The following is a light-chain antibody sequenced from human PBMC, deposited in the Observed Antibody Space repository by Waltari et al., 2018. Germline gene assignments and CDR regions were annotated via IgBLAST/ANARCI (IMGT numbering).Light chain of an antibody. J-gene: IGLJ2*01. CDR2: EVT. CDR3: SSYTSSITLV. Sequence: QSALTQPASVSGSPGQSVTISCTATSNDVGGYNYVSWYQQHPGKAPKLMIYEVTNRPSGVSNRFSGSKSGNTASLTISGLQTEDEAGYYCSSYTSSITLVFGGGTKLTVL. V-gene: IGLV2-14*01. CDR1: SNDVGGYNY.